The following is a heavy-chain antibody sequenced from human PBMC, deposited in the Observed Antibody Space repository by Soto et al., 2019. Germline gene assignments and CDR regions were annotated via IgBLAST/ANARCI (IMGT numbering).Heavy chain of an antibody. J-gene: IGHJ4*02. CDR1: GITFSRYS. CDR2: ISSSGDNT. V-gene: IGHV3-48*04. D-gene: IGHD2-2*01. CDR3: ARDTERGKYAEVFY. Sequence: GGSLRLSCAASGITFSRYSINWVRQAPGKGLEWISHISSSGDNTHYADSVKGRFTMSRDDAKNSVYLQMNSLRAEDTAMYYCARDTERGKYAEVFYWGQGTLVTVSS.